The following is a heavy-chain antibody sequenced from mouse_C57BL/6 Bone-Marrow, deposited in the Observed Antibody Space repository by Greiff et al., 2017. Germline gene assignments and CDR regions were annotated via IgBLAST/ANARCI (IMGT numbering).Heavy chain of an antibody. CDR2: INPYNGGT. Sequence: VQLQQSGPVLVKPGASVKMSCKASGYTFTDDYMNWVKQSPGKSLEWIGVINPYNGGTSYNQKFKGKATLTVDKSSSTAYMELNSLTSEDSAVYYCARDSSGSLYFDYWGQGTTLTVSS. J-gene: IGHJ2*01. CDR3: ARDSSGSLYFDY. CDR1: GYTFTDDY. V-gene: IGHV1-19*01. D-gene: IGHD3-2*02.